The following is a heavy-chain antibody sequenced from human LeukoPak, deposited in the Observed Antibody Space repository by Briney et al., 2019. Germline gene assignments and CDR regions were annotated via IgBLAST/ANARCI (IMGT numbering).Heavy chain of an antibody. J-gene: IGHJ4*02. V-gene: IGHV4-34*01. D-gene: IGHD3-10*01. Sequence: PWETLSLTCAVYGGSFSGYYWSWIRQPPGKGQEWIGEINHSGSTNYNPSLKSRVTISVDTSKNQFSLKLSSVTAADTAVYYCARAAPLWFGDYWGQGTLVTVSS. CDR2: INHSGST. CDR3: ARAAPLWFGDY. CDR1: GGSFSGYY.